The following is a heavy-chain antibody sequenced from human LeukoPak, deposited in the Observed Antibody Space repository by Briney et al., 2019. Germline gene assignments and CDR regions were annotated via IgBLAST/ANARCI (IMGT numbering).Heavy chain of an antibody. V-gene: IGHV3-74*01. CDR3: ARGPISATAIPEN. CDR2: INSDGSST. Sequence: GGSLRLSCAASGFTLSSYWMHWVRQAPGKGLVWVSRINSDGSSTTYADSVKGRFTISRDSAKNTLYLQMNSLRAEDTAVYYCARGPISATAIPENWGQGTLVTVSS. J-gene: IGHJ4*02. CDR1: GFTLSSYW. D-gene: IGHD2-2*02.